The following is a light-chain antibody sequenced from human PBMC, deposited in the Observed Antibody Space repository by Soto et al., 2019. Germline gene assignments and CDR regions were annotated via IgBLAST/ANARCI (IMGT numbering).Light chain of an antibody. J-gene: IGLJ2*01. CDR2: DVS. V-gene: IGLV2-14*01. CDR1: SSDVGGYNY. Sequence: QSVLTQPASVSRSPGQSITISCTGTSSDVGGYNYVSWYQQHPGKAPKLMIYDVSNRPSGVSNRFSGSKSGNTASLTISGVQAEDEADYYCSSYTSSSSVVFGGGTQLTVL. CDR3: SSYTSSSSVV.